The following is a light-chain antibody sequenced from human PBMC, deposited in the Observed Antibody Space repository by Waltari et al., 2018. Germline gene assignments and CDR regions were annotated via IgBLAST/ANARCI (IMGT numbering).Light chain of an antibody. CDR1: SSNIGSPR. CDR3: AAWDDSLNGVV. V-gene: IGLV1-44*01. CDR2: SNN. J-gene: IGLJ2*01. Sequence: QSVVTQPPSASGTPGQRVTISCSGSSSNIGSPRVNWYQQLPGTAPKLLIYSNNQWPSGVPDRFSGSKSGTSASLAISGLQSEDEADYYCAAWDDSLNGVVFGGGTKLTVL.